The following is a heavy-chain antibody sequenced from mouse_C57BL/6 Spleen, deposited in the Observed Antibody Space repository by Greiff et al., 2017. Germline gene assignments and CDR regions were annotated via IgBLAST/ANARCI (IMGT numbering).Heavy chain of an antibody. D-gene: IGHD2-4*01. J-gene: IGHJ3*01. CDR2: ISGGGGNT. V-gene: IGHV5-9*01. Sequence: EVKLMESGGGLVKPGGSLKLSCAASGITFSSYTMSWVRQTPEKRLEWVATISGGGGNTYYPDSVMGRFTMSRENAKNTLYLQMSSLRSEDTALYYCVKHERLRQGAWFAYWGQGTLVTVSA. CDR1: GITFSSYT. CDR3: VKHERLRQGAWFAY.